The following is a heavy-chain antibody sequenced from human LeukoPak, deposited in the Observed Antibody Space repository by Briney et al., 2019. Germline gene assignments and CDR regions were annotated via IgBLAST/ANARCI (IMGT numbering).Heavy chain of an antibody. CDR3: AREGTATKRPKFAY. CDR1: GYTFTSYG. CDR2: ISAYNGNT. D-gene: IGHD5-18*01. Sequence: GAAVKVSSKASGYTFTSYGISWVRQAPGQGLEWMGWISAYNGNTNYAQKLQGRVTMTTDTSTSTAYMELRSLRSDDTAVYYCAREGTATKRPKFAYWGQGSLVTVSS. V-gene: IGHV1-18*01. J-gene: IGHJ4*02.